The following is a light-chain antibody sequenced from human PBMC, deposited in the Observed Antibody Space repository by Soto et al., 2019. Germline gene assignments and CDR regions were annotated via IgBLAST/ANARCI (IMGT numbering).Light chain of an antibody. CDR2: GAS. J-gene: IGKJ4*01. CDR1: QSVSNNY. V-gene: IGKV3-20*01. Sequence: EIVLTQSPGTLSLSPGERATLSCRASQSVSNNYLAWYQQKPGQAPRLLIYGASNRATGVPDRFSGSGSGTDFTLTVTRLEPEDFAVYYCQQYAESPLTFGGGTKVDIK. CDR3: QQYAESPLT.